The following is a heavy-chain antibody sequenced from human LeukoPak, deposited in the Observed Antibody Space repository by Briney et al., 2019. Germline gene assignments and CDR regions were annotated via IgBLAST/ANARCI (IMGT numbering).Heavy chain of an antibody. V-gene: IGHV4-4*09. CDR1: GASLSSYY. CDR3: ARLLTTGGNWYFDL. Sequence: SETLSLTCNVSGASLSSYYWSWIRRPPGKELEGMGYIDTSGPTDYNPPLKRRVTMSVDTSSNHVPLNLSSVTTADTAVYYCARLLTTGGNWYFDLWGRGTLVTVSS. D-gene: IGHD4-11*01. J-gene: IGHJ2*01. CDR2: IDTSGPT.